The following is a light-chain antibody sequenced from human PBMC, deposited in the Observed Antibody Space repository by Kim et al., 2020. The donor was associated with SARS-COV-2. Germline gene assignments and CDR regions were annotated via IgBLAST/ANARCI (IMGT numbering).Light chain of an antibody. Sequence: DTQLTQSPSSLSASVGDRVTITCRASQTIIVYLNWYQQKPGKAPELLLYTASNLRSGVPSRFSGSGSGTDFTLTISSLQPEDFATYYCQQSYNAPVTFGQGTRLEIK. CDR1: QTIIVY. J-gene: IGKJ5*01. V-gene: IGKV1-39*01. CDR3: QQSYNAPVT. CDR2: TAS.